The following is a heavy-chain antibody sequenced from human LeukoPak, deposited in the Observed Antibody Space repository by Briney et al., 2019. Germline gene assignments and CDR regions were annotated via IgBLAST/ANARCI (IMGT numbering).Heavy chain of an antibody. D-gene: IGHD3-16*02. Sequence: SETLSLTCTVSGYSISSGYYWGWIRQPPGKGLEWIGSIYHSGSTYYNPSLKSRVTISVDTSKNQFSLKLSSVTAADTAVYYCARELYDYVWGSYRYDYWGQGTLVTVSS. V-gene: IGHV4-38-2*02. CDR3: ARELYDYVWGSYRYDY. J-gene: IGHJ4*02. CDR2: IYHSGST. CDR1: GYSISSGYY.